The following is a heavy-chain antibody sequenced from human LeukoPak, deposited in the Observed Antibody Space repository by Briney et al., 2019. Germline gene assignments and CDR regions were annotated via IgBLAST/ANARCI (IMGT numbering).Heavy chain of an antibody. CDR2: ILYDGSNK. Sequence: QPGRSLTLSCAVSGFTFSSYGMHWLRRAPGKGLEWVAVILYDGSNKYYADSVKGRFTISRDNSKNTQYLQMNSLRAEDTAVYYCAKEQITMVRGAIFPLDYWGQGTLVTVSS. CDR3: AKEQITMVRGAIFPLDY. CDR1: GFTFSSYG. D-gene: IGHD3-10*01. V-gene: IGHV3-30*18. J-gene: IGHJ4*02.